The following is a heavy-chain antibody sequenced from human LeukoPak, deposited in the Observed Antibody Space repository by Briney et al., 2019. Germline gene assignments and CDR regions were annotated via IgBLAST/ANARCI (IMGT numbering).Heavy chain of an antibody. J-gene: IGHJ4*02. CDR2: IYYSGST. Sequence: SETLSLTCTVSGGSISSYYWSWIRQPPGKGLEWIGYIYYSGSTNYNPSLKSRVTISVDTSKNQFSLKLSSVTAADTAVYYCARVRDFYGDATVGYWGQGTLVTVSS. CDR3: ARVRDFYGDATVGY. V-gene: IGHV4-59*01. D-gene: IGHD4-17*01. CDR1: GGSISSYY.